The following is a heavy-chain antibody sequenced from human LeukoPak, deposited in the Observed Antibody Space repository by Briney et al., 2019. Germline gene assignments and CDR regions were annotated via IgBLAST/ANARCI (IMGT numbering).Heavy chain of an antibody. CDR1: GYTFTGYY. CDR3: STRRGYNFGSDS. D-gene: IGHD5-18*01. J-gene: IGHJ4*02. Sequence: GASVTVSCKASGYTFTGYYMHWVRQAPGQGIEWMGWINPNSGDTSYAQKFQGRVTMTRDTSITTAFMELSTLKSDDTAVYYCSTRRGYNFGSDSWGQGTLVTVSS. CDR2: INPNSGDT. V-gene: IGHV1-2*02.